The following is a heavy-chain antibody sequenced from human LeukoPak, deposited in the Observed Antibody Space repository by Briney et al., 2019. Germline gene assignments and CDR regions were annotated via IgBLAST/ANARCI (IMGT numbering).Heavy chain of an antibody. V-gene: IGHV3-23*01. CDR2: ISGSGGST. Sequence: GGSLRLSCAASGFTFSSYAMSWVRQAPGKGLEWASAISGSGGSTYYADSVKGRFTISRDNSKNTLYLQMNSLRAEDTAVYYCAKNHRAAARNNYFDYWGQGTLVTVSS. CDR1: GFTFSSYA. CDR3: AKNHRAAARNNYFDY. J-gene: IGHJ4*02. D-gene: IGHD2-15*01.